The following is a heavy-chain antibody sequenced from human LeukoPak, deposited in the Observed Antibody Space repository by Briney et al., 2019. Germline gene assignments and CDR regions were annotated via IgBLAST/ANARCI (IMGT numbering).Heavy chain of an antibody. CDR3: TSRYCTTTNCYSFDN. D-gene: IGHD2-2*01. J-gene: IGHJ3*02. Sequence: NPGGSLRLSCAASGFTFSSHSMNWVRQAPGKGLEWVSSIDSSSGYTYYADSVKGRFSISRDNAKNSLYLQMNSLRVEDTAVYYCTSRYCTTTNCYSFDNWGHGTLVTVSS. CDR2: IDSSSGYT. V-gene: IGHV3-21*01. CDR1: GFTFSSHS.